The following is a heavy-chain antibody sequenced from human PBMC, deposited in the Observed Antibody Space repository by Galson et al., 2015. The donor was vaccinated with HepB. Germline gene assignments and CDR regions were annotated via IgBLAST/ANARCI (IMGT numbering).Heavy chain of an antibody. D-gene: IGHD2/OR15-2a*01. Sequence: TLSLTCTLSSGSITAGHYYWTWIRQPVGKGLQWIGRIFNSGNAKYNPSFRSRVTMSVDTARNQFSLRLSSVTAADAAVYYCARVVRIFNIEYYYMDVWGKGTTVSV. CDR1: SGSITAGHYY. J-gene: IGHJ6*03. V-gene: IGHV4-61*02. CDR2: IFNSGNA. CDR3: ARVVRIFNIEYYYMDV.